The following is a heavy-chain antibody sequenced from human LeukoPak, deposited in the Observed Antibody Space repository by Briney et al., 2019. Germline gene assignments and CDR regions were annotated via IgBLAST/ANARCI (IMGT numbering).Heavy chain of an antibody. V-gene: IGHV1-69*13. CDR2: IIPIFGTA. CDR1: GGTFSSYA. CDR3: ARSDGGSGWYGLFAFDI. Sequence: ASVKVSCKASGGTFSSYAISWVRQAPGQGLEWMGGIIPIFGTANYAQKFQGRVTITADESTSTAYMELSSLRSGDTAVYYCARSDGGSGWYGLFAFDIWGQGTMVTVSS. D-gene: IGHD6-19*01. J-gene: IGHJ3*02.